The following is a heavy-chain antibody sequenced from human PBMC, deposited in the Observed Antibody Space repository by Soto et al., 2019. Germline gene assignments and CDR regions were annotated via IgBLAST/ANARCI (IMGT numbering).Heavy chain of an antibody. CDR1: GFTFSSYA. CDR3: AKRTVGWYFDL. Sequence: EVQLLESGGGLVQPGGSLRLSCAASGFTFSSYAMNWVRQAPGKGLEWGSVISGGGDSTYYADSVKGRLTISRDNSKDTLYLQMNSLRAEDTAVYYCAKRTVGWYFDLWGRGTLVTVSS. CDR2: ISGGGDST. V-gene: IGHV3-23*01. J-gene: IGHJ2*01. D-gene: IGHD4-17*01.